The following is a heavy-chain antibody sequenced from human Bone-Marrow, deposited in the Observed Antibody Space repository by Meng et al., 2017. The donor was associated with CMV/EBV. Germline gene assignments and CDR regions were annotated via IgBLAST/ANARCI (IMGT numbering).Heavy chain of an antibody. J-gene: IGHJ6*02. CDR3: ARDRCSSTSCKNPYYYYGMDV. D-gene: IGHD2-2*01. CDR2: INPSGGST. V-gene: IGHV1-46*01. CDR1: GYTFTSYY. Sequence: ASVKVSCKASGYTFTSYYMHWVRQAPGQGLEWMGIINPSGGSTSYAQKFQGRVTMTRDTSTSTVYMELSSLRSEDTAVYYCARDRCSSTSCKNPYYYYGMDVWGQGTTVTVSS.